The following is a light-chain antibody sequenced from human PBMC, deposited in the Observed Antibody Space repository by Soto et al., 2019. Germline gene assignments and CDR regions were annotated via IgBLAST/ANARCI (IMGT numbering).Light chain of an antibody. CDR2: AAS. V-gene: IGKV1-33*01. CDR3: QQYSTLIT. J-gene: IGKJ5*01. CDR1: QDISNF. Sequence: DIQMTQSPSSLSASVGDRVTITCQASQDISNFLNWYQQKPGIGPKVLIYAASKLETGVPSRFRGSGSGTVFTFTISSLQPEDVATYYCQQYSTLITFGQGTRLEIK.